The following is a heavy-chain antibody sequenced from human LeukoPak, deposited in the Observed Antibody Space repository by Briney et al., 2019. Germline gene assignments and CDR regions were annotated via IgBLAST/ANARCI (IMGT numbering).Heavy chain of an antibody. J-gene: IGHJ5*02. CDR1: GHTFTSYS. CDR3: VRSGYYYDWFDP. Sequence: ASVKVSCKASGHTFTSYSISWVRQAPGQGLEWMGWISAYNGNTNYAQRLQGRVTMTRDTSTGTAYMELRSLRSDDTAVYYCVRSGYYYDWFDPWGQGTLVTV. D-gene: IGHD5-12*01. V-gene: IGHV1-18*01. CDR2: ISAYNGNT.